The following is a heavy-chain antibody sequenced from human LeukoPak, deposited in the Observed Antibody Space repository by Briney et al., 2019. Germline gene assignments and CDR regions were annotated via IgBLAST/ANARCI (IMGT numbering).Heavy chain of an antibody. D-gene: IGHD3-22*01. CDR3: ASVLSYYYDSSGYMDAFGI. CDR1: GYSFTSYW. CDR2: IYPGDSDT. J-gene: IGHJ3*02. Sequence: GESLKISCKGSGYSFTSYWIGWVRQMPGKGLEWMGIIYPGDSDTRYSPSFQGQVTISADKSISTAYLQWSSLKASDTAMYYCASVLSYYYDSSGYMDAFGIWGQGTMVTVSS. V-gene: IGHV5-51*01.